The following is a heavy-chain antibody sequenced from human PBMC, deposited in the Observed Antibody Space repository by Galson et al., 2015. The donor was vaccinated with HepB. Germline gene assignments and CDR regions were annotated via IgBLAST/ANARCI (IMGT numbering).Heavy chain of an antibody. CDR1: GASISSGSYY. CDR3: ARQIASFGSAWNDPVYWFDP. J-gene: IGHJ5*02. CDR2: LYYRGST. V-gene: IGHV4-39*01. Sequence: TLSLTCTVSGASISSGSYYWGWIRQPPGKGLEWIGSLYYRGSTYYNPSLKSRVSISVDTSKNHFSLKLTSVTAADTAVYYCARQIASFGSAWNDPVYWFDPWGQGTLVTVSS. D-gene: IGHD1-1*01.